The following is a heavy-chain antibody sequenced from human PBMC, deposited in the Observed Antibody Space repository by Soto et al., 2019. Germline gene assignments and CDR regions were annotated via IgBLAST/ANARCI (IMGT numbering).Heavy chain of an antibody. V-gene: IGHV1-2*02. CDR2: INPNSGGT. CDR3: ARSLLYEYSSSWRSAYYGMDV. Sequence: QVQLVQSGAEVKKPGASVKVSCKASGFTFSAYYIYWVRQAPGQGLEWIGWINPNSGGTNNAQKFQGRVTMPRDTSTSTVYMELSALIPDDTAVYYCARSLLYEYSSSWRSAYYGMDVWGQGTTVTVSS. D-gene: IGHD6-13*01. J-gene: IGHJ6*02. CDR1: GFTFSAYY.